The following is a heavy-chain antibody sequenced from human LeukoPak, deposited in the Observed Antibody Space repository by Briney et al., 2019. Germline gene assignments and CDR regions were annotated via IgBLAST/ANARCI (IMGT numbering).Heavy chain of an antibody. CDR3: ARGYYYTTGFYSFDY. D-gene: IGHD3-22*01. J-gene: IGHJ4*02. Sequence: GGSLRLSCAASGFAFTNFAMNWVRQAPGKGLEWVSTISGSGGSTYYADSVKGRFTISRDNSKNTLSLQMNSLRAEDTAVYYCARGYYYTTGFYSFDYWGQGTLVTVSS. V-gene: IGHV3-23*01. CDR1: GFAFTNFA. CDR2: ISGSGGST.